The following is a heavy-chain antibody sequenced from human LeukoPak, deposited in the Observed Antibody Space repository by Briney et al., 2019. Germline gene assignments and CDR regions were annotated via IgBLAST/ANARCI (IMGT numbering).Heavy chain of an antibody. V-gene: IGHV3-23*01. CDR3: AKCGTSSGFDY. J-gene: IGHJ4*02. Sequence: PGGSLRLSCAASEFTFSNYAMTWVRQAPGKGLEWVSAISGSGGSTYYADSVKGRSTISRDNSKNTLYLQMNSLRAEDTAVYYCAKCGTSSGFDYWGQGSLVTVSS. CDR1: EFTFSNYA. CDR2: ISGSGGST. D-gene: IGHD1/OR15-1a*01.